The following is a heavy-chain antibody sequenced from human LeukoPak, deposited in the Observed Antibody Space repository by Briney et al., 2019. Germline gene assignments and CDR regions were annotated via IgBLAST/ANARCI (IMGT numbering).Heavy chain of an antibody. CDR2: IYYSGST. J-gene: IGHJ4*02. Sequence: PSETLSLTCSFSGGSISSYYWSWIRQPPGKGLEWIGYIYYSGSTNYNPSLKSRVTISVDTSKNQFSLKLSSVTAAETAVYYCARHARSGAPWFDYWGQGTLVTVSS. V-gene: IGHV4-59*08. CDR1: GGSISSYY. CDR3: ARHARSGAPWFDY. D-gene: IGHD3-3*01.